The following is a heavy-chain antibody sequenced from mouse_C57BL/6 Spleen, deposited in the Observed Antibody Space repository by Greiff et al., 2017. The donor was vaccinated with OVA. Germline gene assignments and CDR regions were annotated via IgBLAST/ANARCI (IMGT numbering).Heavy chain of an antibody. Sequence: QVQLKESGAELVRPGASVTLSCKASGYTFTDYEMHWVKQTPVHGLEWIGAIDPETGGTAYNQKFQGKAILTADKSSSTAYMELRSLTSEDSAVYYCTRAGSSSYWYFDVWGTGTTVTVSS. CDR2: IDPETGGT. CDR1: GYTFTDYE. V-gene: IGHV1-15*01. CDR3: TRAGSSSYWYFDV. D-gene: IGHD1-1*01. J-gene: IGHJ1*03.